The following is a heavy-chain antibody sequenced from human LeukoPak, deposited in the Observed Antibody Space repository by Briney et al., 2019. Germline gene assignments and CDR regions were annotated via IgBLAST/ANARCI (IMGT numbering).Heavy chain of an antibody. J-gene: IGHJ4*02. V-gene: IGHV1-3*03. Sequence: RASVKVSCKTSGYSFTSQDMHWVRRAPGQSLEWMGCINPGNGDTKYSQEFQGRVTITRDTSATTAYMELSSLRSDDMAVYYCTPYNYWGQGTLVTVSS. CDR3: TPYNY. CDR2: INPGNGDT. D-gene: IGHD2-21*01. CDR1: GYSFTSQD.